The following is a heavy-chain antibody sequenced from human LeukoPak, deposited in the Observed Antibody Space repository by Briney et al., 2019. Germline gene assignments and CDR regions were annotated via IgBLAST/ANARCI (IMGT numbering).Heavy chain of an antibody. V-gene: IGHV4-59*08. J-gene: IGHJ4*02. CDR3: ARSWYYYDSSNHYY. D-gene: IGHD3-22*01. CDR2: IYYSGST. CDR1: GDSISSYY. Sequence: SEALSLTCTVSGDSISSYYWSWIRQPPGKGLEWIGYIYYSGSTYYNPSLKSRVTISVDTSKNQFSLKLSSVTAADTAVYYCARSWYYYDSSNHYYWGQGTLVTVSS.